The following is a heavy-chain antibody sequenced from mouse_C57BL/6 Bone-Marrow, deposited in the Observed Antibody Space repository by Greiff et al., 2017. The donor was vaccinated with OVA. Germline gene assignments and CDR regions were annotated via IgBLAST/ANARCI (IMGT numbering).Heavy chain of an antibody. J-gene: IGHJ1*03. Sequence: EVKVVESGGDLVKPGGSLKLSCAASGFTFSSYGMSWVRQTPDKRLEWVATISSGGSYTYYPDSVKGRFTISRDNAKNTLYLQMSSLKSEDTAMYYCARLTGTGYFDVWGTGTTGTVSS. CDR1: GFTFSSYG. CDR2: ISSGGSYT. D-gene: IGHD4-1*01. CDR3: ARLTGTGYFDV. V-gene: IGHV5-6*01.